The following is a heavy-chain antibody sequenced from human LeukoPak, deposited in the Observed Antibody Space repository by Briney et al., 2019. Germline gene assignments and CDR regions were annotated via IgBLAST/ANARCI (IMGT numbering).Heavy chain of an antibody. CDR2: INPSGGST. D-gene: IGHD2-2*01. CDR3: ARNIVVVPAATYYYYMDV. Sequence: ASVKVSCKASGYTFTIYYMHWVRQAPGQGLEWMGIINPSGGSTSYAQKFQGRVTMTRDTSTSTVYMELSSLRSEDTAVYYCARNIVVVPAATYYYYMDVWGKGTTVTVSS. CDR1: GYTFTIYY. V-gene: IGHV1-46*01. J-gene: IGHJ6*03.